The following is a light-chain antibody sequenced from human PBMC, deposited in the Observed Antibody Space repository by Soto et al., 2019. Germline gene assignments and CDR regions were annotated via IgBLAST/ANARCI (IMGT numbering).Light chain of an antibody. J-gene: IGLJ1*01. CDR3: CSYAGSSTLYV. V-gene: IGLV2-23*01. CDR2: EGS. CDR1: SSDVGSYNL. Sequence: QSVLTQPASVSGSPGQSITISCTGTSSDVGSYNLVSWYQQHSGKAPKLMIYEGSKRPSGVSNRFSGSKSGNTASLTISGLQAEDEADYYCCSYAGSSTLYVFGTGTKV.